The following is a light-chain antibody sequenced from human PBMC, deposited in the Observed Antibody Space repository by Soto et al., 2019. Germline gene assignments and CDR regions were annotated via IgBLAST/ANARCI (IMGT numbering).Light chain of an antibody. V-gene: IGKV1-5*03. CDR2: KAS. J-gene: IGKJ2*01. Sequence: DLEMTQSPSTLSASVGDRVTITCRATQSLNIWLAWYQQKPGKAPKLLISKASSLESGVPSRFSGSGSGTEFSLTISSPQPDDFATYYCQQYKAYSYTFGQGTKLEMK. CDR1: QSLNIW. CDR3: QQYKAYSYT.